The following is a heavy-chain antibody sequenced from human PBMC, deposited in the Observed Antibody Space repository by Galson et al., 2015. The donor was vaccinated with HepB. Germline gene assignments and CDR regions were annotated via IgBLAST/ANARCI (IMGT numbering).Heavy chain of an antibody. J-gene: IGHJ5*02. D-gene: IGHD2-15*01. V-gene: IGHV3-21*01. CDR1: GFTFSSYS. CDR2: ISSSSSYI. CDR3: ARTRIFGWSNWFDP. Sequence: SLRLSCAASGFTFSSYSMNWVRQAPGKGLEWVSSISSSSSYIYYADSVKGRFTISRDNAKNSLYLQMNSLRAEDTAVYYCARTRIFGWSNWFDPWGQGTLVTVSS.